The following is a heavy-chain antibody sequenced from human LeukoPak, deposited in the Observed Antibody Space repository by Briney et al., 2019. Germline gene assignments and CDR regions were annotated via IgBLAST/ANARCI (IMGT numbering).Heavy chain of an antibody. Sequence: PGGSLRLSCAASGFTFSNAWMSWVRQAPGKGLEWVGRIKSKTDGGTTDYAAPVKGRFTISRDNSKNTLYLQMNGLRAEDTAVYYCAKLYGSGSVDYWGQGTLVTVSS. D-gene: IGHD3-10*01. J-gene: IGHJ4*02. V-gene: IGHV3-15*01. CDR1: GFTFSNAW. CDR2: IKSKTDGGTT. CDR3: AKLYGSGSVDY.